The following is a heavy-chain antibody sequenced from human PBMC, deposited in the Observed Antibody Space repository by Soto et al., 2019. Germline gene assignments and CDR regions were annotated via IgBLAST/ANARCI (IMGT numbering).Heavy chain of an antibody. V-gene: IGHV3-23*01. Sequence: LRLSCAASGFTFSNYAMSWVRQSPGKGLQWVSTISGSGASTYYGDSVKGRFTLSRDNSENTLFLQMDSLRAEDTAVYYCAKGDLLTGVAHFDYWGQGTLVTVSS. CDR3: AKGDLLTGVAHFDY. D-gene: IGHD7-27*01. J-gene: IGHJ4*02. CDR2: ISGSGAST. CDR1: GFTFSNYA.